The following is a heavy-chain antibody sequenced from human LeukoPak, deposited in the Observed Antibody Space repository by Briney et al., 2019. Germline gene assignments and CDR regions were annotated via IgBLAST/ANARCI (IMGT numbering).Heavy chain of an antibody. J-gene: IGHJ4*02. V-gene: IGHV3-66*01. CDR1: GFFVSEKY. Sequence: GESLRLSCETSGFFVSEKYLSWVRQAPGKGLEWVSVLYAGGSHYYADSVRGGFTISRNNLKKILYFQMSNWRADDTAVIYCPRIGGNYVGHFFDYWGQGTLVTVSS. CDR3: PRIGGNYVGHFFDY. CDR2: LYAGGSH. D-gene: IGHD4-23*01.